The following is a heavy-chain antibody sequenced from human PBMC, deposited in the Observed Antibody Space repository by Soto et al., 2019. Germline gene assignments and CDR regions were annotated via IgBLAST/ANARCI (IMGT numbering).Heavy chain of an antibody. V-gene: IGHV1-69*01. J-gene: IGHJ1*01. CDR3: AREVTVXXXXXXX. D-gene: IGHD6-19*01. CDR2: IIPIFNSA. Sequence: QVQLVQSGAEVKRPGSSVKVSCKASGGTFNNYALSWVRQAPGQGLEWMGGIIPIFNSANYAQKFQGRVTITADDSTSXAYMELPSLXXXXXXXXXCAREVTVXXXXXXXWGQ. CDR1: GGTFNNYA.